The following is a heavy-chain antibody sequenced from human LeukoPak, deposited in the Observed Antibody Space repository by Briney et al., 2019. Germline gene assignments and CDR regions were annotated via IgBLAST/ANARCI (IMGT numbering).Heavy chain of an antibody. D-gene: IGHD6-19*01. CDR1: GFSLSSNY. Sequence: AGGSLRLSCAASGFSLSSNYMIWVRQAPGKGLEWVSVLYSAGSTYFADSVKGRFTISRDNSKNTLYLQMNSLKPEDTAVYYCASGGDPQWLVHGEYWGQGTLVTASS. J-gene: IGHJ4*02. CDR2: LYSAGST. CDR3: ASGGDPQWLVHGEY. V-gene: IGHV3-53*01.